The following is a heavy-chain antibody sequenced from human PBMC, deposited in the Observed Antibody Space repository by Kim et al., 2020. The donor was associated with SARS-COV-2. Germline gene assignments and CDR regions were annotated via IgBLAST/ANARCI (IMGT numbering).Heavy chain of an antibody. CDR3: TKALDFGDMVTPFDY. V-gene: IGHV3-9*01. CDR1: GFTFGDYA. CDR2: FSWNGDII. J-gene: IGHJ4*02. D-gene: IGHD2-21*02. Sequence: GGSLRLSCAASGFTFGDYAMHWVRQAPGKGLEWVSGFSWNGDIIGYADSVKGRFTISRDNAKNSLYLQMNSLRAEDTALYYCTKALDFGDMVTPFDYWGQGTLVTVSS.